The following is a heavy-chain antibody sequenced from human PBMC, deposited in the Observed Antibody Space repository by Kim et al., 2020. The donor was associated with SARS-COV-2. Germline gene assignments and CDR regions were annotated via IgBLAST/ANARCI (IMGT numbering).Heavy chain of an antibody. J-gene: IGHJ5*02. V-gene: IGHV1-18*01. Sequence: ASVKVSCKASGYTFTSYGISWVRQAPGQGLEWMGWISAYNGNTNYAQKLQGRVTMTTDTSTSTAYMELRSLRSDDTAVYYCARDALSYGDYVGWFDPWGQGTLVTVSS. CDR1: GYTFTSYG. CDR3: ARDALSYGDYVGWFDP. D-gene: IGHD4-17*01. CDR2: ISAYNGNT.